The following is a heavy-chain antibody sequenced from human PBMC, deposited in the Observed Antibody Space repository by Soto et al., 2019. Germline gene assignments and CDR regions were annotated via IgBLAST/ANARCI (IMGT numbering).Heavy chain of an antibody. J-gene: IGHJ4*02. D-gene: IGHD2-15*01. CDR3: ARDAPGVAPY. Sequence: PSETLCLTCTVAGGSIKGGDSYWNWIRQHPEKGLEWIGYINYRGSTFYNPSLKSRIIISVDTSKNQFSLSLSSVTAADTAVYYCARDAPGVAPYWGQGTLVTVSS. V-gene: IGHV4-31*03. CDR1: GGSIKGGDSY. CDR2: INYRGST.